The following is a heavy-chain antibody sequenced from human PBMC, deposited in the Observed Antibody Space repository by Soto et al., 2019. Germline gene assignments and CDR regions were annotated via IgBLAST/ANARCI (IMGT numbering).Heavy chain of an antibody. J-gene: IGHJ6*02. CDR1: GFTFSSYA. CDR2: ISGSGGST. CDR3: AKALAVAVYYYYYGMDV. D-gene: IGHD6-19*01. Sequence: GGSLRLSCAASGFTFSSYAMSWVRQAAGKGLEWVSAISGSGGSTYYADSVKGRFTISRDHSKNTLYLQMNSLRAEDTAVYYCAKALAVAVYYYYYGMDVWGQGTPVTVSS. V-gene: IGHV3-23*01.